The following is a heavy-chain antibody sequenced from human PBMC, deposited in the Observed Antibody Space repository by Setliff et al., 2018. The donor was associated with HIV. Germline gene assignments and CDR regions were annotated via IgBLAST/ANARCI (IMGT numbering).Heavy chain of an antibody. J-gene: IGHJ4*02. V-gene: IGHV1-3*01. D-gene: IGHD6-19*01. CDR3: ARGSCSGCYLSDY. Sequence: ASVKVSCKAFGYTFSTNAIHRVRQAPGQRLEWMGYINAGDDNTRYSEKFQGRVTITRDTSANTAYMELSSPRSEDTAVYYCARGSCSGCYLSDYWGLGTLVTVSS. CDR2: INAGDDNT. CDR1: GYTFSTNA.